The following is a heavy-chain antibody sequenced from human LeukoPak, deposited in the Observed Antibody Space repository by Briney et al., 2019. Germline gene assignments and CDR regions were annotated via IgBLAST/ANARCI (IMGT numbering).Heavy chain of an antibody. V-gene: IGHV1-18*04. CDR2: ISAYNGNT. J-gene: IGHJ4*02. CDR1: GYTFTGYY. D-gene: IGHD6-19*01. Sequence: ASVKVSCKASGYTFTGYYMHWVRQAPGQGLEWMGWISAYNGNTNYAQKLQGRVTMTTDTSTSTAYMELRSLRSDDTAVYYCARDLKMGYSSGRHSWGTGSSNDYWGQGTLVTVSS. CDR3: ARDLKMGYSSGRHSWGTGSSNDY.